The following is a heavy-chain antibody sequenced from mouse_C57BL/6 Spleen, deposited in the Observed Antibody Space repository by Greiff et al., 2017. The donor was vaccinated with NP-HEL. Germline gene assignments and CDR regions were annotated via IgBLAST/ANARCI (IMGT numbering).Heavy chain of an antibody. D-gene: IGHD2-4*01. CDR3: ARADYYDYDEGFAY. V-gene: IGHV1-42*01. CDR2: INPSTGGT. CDR1: GYSFTGYY. Sequence: EVQLQQSGPELVKPGASVKISCKASGYSFTGYYMNWVKQSPEKSLEWIGEINPSTGGTTYNQKFKAKATLTVDKSSSTAYMQLKSLTSEDSAVYYCARADYYDYDEGFAYWGQGTLVTVSA. J-gene: IGHJ3*01.